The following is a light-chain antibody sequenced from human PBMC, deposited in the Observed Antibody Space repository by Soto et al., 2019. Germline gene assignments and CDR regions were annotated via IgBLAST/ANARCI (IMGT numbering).Light chain of an antibody. CDR2: SND. J-gene: IGLJ2*01. V-gene: IGLV1-47*02. Sequence: QSALTQPPSASGTPGQRVTISCSGSSSNIETNDIFWHQQLPGPAPKLLIYSNDQRPSGVPDRFSASKSGTSASLAISGLRSEDEAEYFCATWDDSLSGVVFGGGTKLTVL. CDR1: SSNIETND. CDR3: ATWDDSLSGVV.